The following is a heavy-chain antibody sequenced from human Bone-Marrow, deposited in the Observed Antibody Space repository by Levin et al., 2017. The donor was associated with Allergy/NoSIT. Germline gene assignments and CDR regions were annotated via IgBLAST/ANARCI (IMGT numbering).Heavy chain of an antibody. V-gene: IGHV3-23*01. J-gene: IGHJ4*02. Sequence: GVLKISCAASGFTFSNYAMSWVRQAPGKGLEWVSTITTAGDTYHANSVEGRFTISRDNSKSTLHLQMNSLRADDTAVYYCAKNFVIAEPATHYFDFWGQGTLVTVSS. CDR1: GFTFSNYA. CDR3: AKNFVIAEPATHYFDF. CDR2: ITTAGDT. D-gene: IGHD2/OR15-2a*01.